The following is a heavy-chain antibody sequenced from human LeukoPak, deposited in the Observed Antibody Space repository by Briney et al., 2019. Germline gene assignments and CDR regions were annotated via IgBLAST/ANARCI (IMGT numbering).Heavy chain of an antibody. CDR1: GYSFTNYW. CDR2: IYPGDSDT. J-gene: IGHJ4*02. Sequence: GESLKISCKGSGYSFTNYWIGWVRQIPGTGLEWMGIIYPGDSDTIYNPSFQGQVTISADKSISTAYLQWSSLKASDTAMYYCARYGDYTGEFDYWGQGTLVTVSS. V-gene: IGHV5-51*01. D-gene: IGHD4-17*01. CDR3: ARYGDYTGEFDY.